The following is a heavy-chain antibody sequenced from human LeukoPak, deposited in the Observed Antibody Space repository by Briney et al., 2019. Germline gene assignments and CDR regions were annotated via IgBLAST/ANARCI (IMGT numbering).Heavy chain of an antibody. CDR2: TYNSGST. D-gene: IGHD2-21*02. J-gene: IGHJ4*02. Sequence: SETLSLTCTVSGGSISSSSYYWSRIRQPPGKGLEWIGYTYNSGSTNYNPSLKSRVTISVDTSKNQFSLKLSSVTAADTAVYYCARHVRRLAYCGGDCSGVSDKNDYWGQGTLVTVSS. V-gene: IGHV4-61*05. CDR3: ARHVRRLAYCGGDCSGVSDKNDY. CDR1: GGSISSSSYY.